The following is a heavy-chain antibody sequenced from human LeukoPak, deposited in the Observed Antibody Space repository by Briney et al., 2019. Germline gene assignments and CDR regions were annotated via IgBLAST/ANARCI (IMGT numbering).Heavy chain of an antibody. CDR3: ARDVVGAYGTKALDD. J-gene: IGHJ4*02. CDR2: IIPIIGTA. Sequence: SVKVSCKASGGTFSSYLTSWVRQAPGQGLEWMGGIIPIIGTADYIQKFQDRVTITADESTTTSYMELRSLRSDDTAVYYCARDVVGAYGTKALDDWGQGTLVTVSA. D-gene: IGHD1-26*01. CDR1: GGTFSSYL. V-gene: IGHV1-69*13.